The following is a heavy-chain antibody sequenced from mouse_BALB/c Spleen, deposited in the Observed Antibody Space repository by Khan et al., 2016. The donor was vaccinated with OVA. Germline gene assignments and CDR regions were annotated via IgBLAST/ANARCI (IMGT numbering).Heavy chain of an antibody. Sequence: QVQLKQSGAELARPGVSVKMSCKASGYTFTSNTMHWVKQRPGQGLEWIGYINPRSSYTNYNQKFKDKATLTADKSSSTAYMQLSSLTSEDSAVYYCARRTTEYTMDYWGKGTSVTVSS. CDR1: GYTFTSNT. V-gene: IGHV1-4*01. CDR2: INPRSSYT. J-gene: IGHJ4*01. CDR3: ARRTTEYTMDY. D-gene: IGHD2-14*01.